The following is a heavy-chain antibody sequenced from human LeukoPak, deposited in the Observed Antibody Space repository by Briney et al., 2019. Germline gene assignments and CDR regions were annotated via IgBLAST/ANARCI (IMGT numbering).Heavy chain of an antibody. CDR3: AREWLGEGNVLDF. CDR1: GFTLSSYW. J-gene: IGHJ4*02. D-gene: IGHD3-10*01. CDR2: IKSDGSGI. Sequence: PGGSLRLSCAASGFTLSSYWMHWVRQAPGKGLVWVSRIKSDGSGIMYADSVKGRFTISRDNAKNTLYLQMNSLRAEDTAVYYCAREWLGEGNVLDFWGQGTLVTVSS. V-gene: IGHV3-74*03.